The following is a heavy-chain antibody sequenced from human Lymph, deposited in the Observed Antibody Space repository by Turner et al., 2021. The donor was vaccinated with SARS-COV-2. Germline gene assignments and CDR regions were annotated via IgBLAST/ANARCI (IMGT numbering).Heavy chain of an antibody. CDR1: GFPFDDYA. V-gene: IGHV3-9*01. Sequence: EVQLVESGGGLVQPGRSLRLSCADPGFPFDDYAMHWVRQAPGKGLEWVSGISWNSGSRGYADSVKGRFTISRDNAKNSLELQMNSLRAEDTALYYCAKSQFPWDYYYYGMDVWGQGTTVTVSS. D-gene: IGHD3-16*01. CDR2: ISWNSGSR. J-gene: IGHJ6*02. CDR3: AKSQFPWDYYYYGMDV.